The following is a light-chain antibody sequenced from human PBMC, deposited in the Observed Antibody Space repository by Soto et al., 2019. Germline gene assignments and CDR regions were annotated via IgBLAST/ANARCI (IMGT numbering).Light chain of an antibody. V-gene: IGKV3-11*01. Sequence: EIVLTQSPATLSLSPGQSATLSCRASQSVGINLGWYQHKPGQAPRLLIYDISKRATGIPARISGSGSGTDFTRPISSLEPEDFASYYCQQRSNWPPLCSFGPGTIVDI. CDR1: QSVGIN. CDR2: DIS. J-gene: IGKJ3*01. CDR3: QQRSNWPPLCS.